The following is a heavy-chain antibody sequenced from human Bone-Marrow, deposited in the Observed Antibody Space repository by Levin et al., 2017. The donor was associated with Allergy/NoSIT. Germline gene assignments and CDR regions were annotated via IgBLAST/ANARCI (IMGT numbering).Heavy chain of an antibody. CDR1: GFTFSSYW. V-gene: IGHV3-74*01. J-gene: IGHJ4*02. CDR2: INTDGSST. D-gene: IGHD2-21*02. CDR3: ARGCDGACYGTH. Sequence: PSETLSLTCAASGFTFSSYWMHWVRQVPGKGLVWVSRINTDGSSTNYADSVKGRFTVSRDNARNTLYLQLNGLRAEDTAIYYCARGCDGACYGTHWGQGALVTVSS.